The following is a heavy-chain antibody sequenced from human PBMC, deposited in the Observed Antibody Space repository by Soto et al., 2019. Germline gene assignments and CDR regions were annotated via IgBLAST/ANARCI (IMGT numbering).Heavy chain of an antibody. CDR3: AKDMGCSSTSCYVGAFDI. D-gene: IGHD2-2*01. CDR1: GFTFDDYA. J-gene: IGHJ3*02. CDR2: ISWNSGSI. V-gene: IGHV3-9*01. Sequence: EVQLVESGGGLVQPGRSLRLSCAASGFTFDDYAMHWVRQAPGKGLEWVSGISWNSGSIGYADSMKGRFTISRDNAKNSLYLQMNSLRAEDTALYYCAKDMGCSSTSCYVGAFDIWGQGTMVTVSS.